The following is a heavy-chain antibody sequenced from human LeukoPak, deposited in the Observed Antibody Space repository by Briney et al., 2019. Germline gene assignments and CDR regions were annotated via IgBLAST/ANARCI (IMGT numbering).Heavy chain of an antibody. D-gene: IGHD3-3*01. CDR3: ARHRGTIFGMVMYNWFDP. Sequence: GESLKISCEASGYSFTSYWIGWVRQMPGKGLEWVALIYPVDSDTRYNPSFQGQVTISADKSINTVYLQWNSRKASDSAMYYCARHRGTIFGMVMYNWFDPWGQGTLVTVSS. J-gene: IGHJ5*02. V-gene: IGHV5-51*01. CDR1: GYSFTSYW. CDR2: IYPVDSDT.